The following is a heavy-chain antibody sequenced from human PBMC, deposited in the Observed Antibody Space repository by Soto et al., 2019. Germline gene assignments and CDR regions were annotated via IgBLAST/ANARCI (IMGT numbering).Heavy chain of an antibody. J-gene: IGHJ4*02. CDR1: GFTFSSYG. Sequence: QVQVVESGGGVVQPGRSLRLSCAASGFTFSSYGMHWVRQAPGKGLEWVAVISYDGSNKYYADSVKGRFTISRDNSKNTLYLQMNSLRTEDTAVYYCAKDPSYGVIVATTPPDYWGQGTLVTVSS. CDR3: AKDPSYGVIVATTPPDY. CDR2: ISYDGSNK. V-gene: IGHV3-30*18. D-gene: IGHD5-12*01.